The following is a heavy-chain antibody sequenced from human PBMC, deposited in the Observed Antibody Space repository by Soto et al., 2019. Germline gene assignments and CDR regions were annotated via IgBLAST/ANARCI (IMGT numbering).Heavy chain of an antibody. J-gene: IGHJ6*02. CDR2: IYYSGST. V-gene: IGHV4-31*03. CDR3: ARSRRGAYSSGWYSPSGYYNYGIDV. CDR1: GGSISSGGYY. D-gene: IGHD6-19*01. Sequence: SETLSLTCTVSGGSISSGGYYWSWIRQHPGKGLEWIGYIYYSGSTYYNPSLKSRVTISADTSISTAYLQWTSLKASDTAMYYCARSRRGAYSSGWYSPSGYYNYGIDVWGQGTKVTVSS.